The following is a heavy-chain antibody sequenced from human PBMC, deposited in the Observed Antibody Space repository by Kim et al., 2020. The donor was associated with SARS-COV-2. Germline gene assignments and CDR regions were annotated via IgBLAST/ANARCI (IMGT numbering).Heavy chain of an antibody. D-gene: IGHD3-10*01. CDR2: ISFDANTK. Sequence: GGSLRLSCATSGFTFSSFDMYWVRQAPGKGLELVTRISFDANTKKYADSVKRRFTISRDNSRYRLYLQMNSLRVEDTAVYYFAKDNAIKDIGPRGMDAWG. CDR1: GFTFSSFD. J-gene: IGHJ6*01. CDR3: AKDNAIKDIGPRGMDA. V-gene: IGHV3-30*02.